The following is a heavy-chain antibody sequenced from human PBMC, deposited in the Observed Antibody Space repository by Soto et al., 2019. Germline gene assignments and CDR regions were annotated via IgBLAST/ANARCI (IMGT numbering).Heavy chain of an antibody. Sequence: SETLSLTCTVSGXSINSGGYSWTWIRQPPGKGLEWIGFIYHTGTTYYNPSLKSRVTISVDRSKNQFSLKLNSVTAADTAVYYCARGVHYYDSSGSYWFDPWGQGALVTVSS. D-gene: IGHD3-22*01. J-gene: IGHJ5*02. CDR1: GXSINSGGYS. CDR2: IYHTGTT. V-gene: IGHV4-30-2*01. CDR3: ARGVHYYDSSGSYWFDP.